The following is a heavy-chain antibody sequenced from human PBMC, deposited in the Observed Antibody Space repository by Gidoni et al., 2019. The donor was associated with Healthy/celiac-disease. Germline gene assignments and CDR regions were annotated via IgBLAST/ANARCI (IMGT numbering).Heavy chain of an antibody. CDR1: GFTFSSYG. Sequence: QVQLVESGGGVVQPGRSLRLSCAASGFTFSSYGMHWVRQAPGKGLEWVAVISYDGSNKYYADSVKGRFTISRDNSKNTLYLQMNSLRAEDTAVYYCAKDRYSGSYNYYYYMDVWGKGTTVTVSS. CDR2: ISYDGSNK. V-gene: IGHV3-30*18. D-gene: IGHD1-26*01. J-gene: IGHJ6*03. CDR3: AKDRYSGSYNYYYYMDV.